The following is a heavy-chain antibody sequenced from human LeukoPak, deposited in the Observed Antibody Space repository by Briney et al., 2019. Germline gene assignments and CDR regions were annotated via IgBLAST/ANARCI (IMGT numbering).Heavy chain of an antibody. CDR2: ISYSGNT. Sequence: PSETLSLTCTVAGGSISIYYWSWVRQTPGKGLEWIGYISYSGNTNYNPSLKSRVTISLDTSKNQFSLNLTSATAADTAVYYCARHFAFSYYYMDVWGKGTTVTVSS. CDR3: ARHFAFSYYYMDV. J-gene: IGHJ6*03. CDR1: GGSISIYY. V-gene: IGHV4-59*08.